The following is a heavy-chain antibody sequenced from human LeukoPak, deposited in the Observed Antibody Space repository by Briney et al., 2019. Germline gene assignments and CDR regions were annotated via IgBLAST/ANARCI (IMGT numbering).Heavy chain of an antibody. V-gene: IGHV3-33*01. J-gene: IGHJ4*02. CDR1: GFTFSGYG. CDR3: AREASGYYRDF. CDR2: IWYDGSNK. Sequence: PGGSLRLSCAASGFTFSGYGMHGVRQAPGKGLGWVAVIWYDGSNKYYADSVKGRFTISRENSKNTLYLQMNSLRAEDTAVYYCAREASGYYRDFWGQGTLVTVSS. D-gene: IGHD3-3*01.